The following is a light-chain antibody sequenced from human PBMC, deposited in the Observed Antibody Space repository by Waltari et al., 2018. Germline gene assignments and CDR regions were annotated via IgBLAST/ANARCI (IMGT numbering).Light chain of an antibody. Sequence: DIVMTQTPLSLPVTPGEPASISCRSSQSLLHSNGYNYLDWYLQKPGQSPQLLIYLGSNRVSGVPDRFSGSGSGTDFTLKISRVEAEDVGVYYCMQETFGQGTKLEIK. CDR3: MQET. J-gene: IGKJ2*01. CDR2: LGS. CDR1: QSLLHSNGYNY. V-gene: IGKV2-28*01.